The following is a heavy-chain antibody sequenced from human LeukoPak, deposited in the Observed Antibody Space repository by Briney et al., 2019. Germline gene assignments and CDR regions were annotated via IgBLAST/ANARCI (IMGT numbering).Heavy chain of an antibody. CDR3: AREEVADGYGDSPGYYYYYYYMDV. D-gene: IGHD4-17*01. J-gene: IGHJ6*03. V-gene: IGHV3-7*01. CDR2: IKQDGSEK. CDR1: GFTFSSYW. Sequence: GGSLRLSCAASGFTFSSYWMSWVRQAPGKGLEWVANIKQDGSEKYYVDSVKGRFTISRDNAKNSLYLQMNSLRAEDTAVYYCAREEVADGYGDSPGYYYYYYYMDVWGKGTTVTVSS.